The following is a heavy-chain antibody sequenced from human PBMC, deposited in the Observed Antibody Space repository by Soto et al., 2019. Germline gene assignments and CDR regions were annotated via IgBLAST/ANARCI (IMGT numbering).Heavy chain of an antibody. CDR2: IYPGDSDT. J-gene: IGHJ4*02. Sequence: GESLKISCQASGYSFTSYWIGWVRQMPGKGLEWMGIIYPGDSDTRYSPSFQGQVTISADKSISTAYLQWNSLKASDTAMYYCARRVLRETHFDYWGQGTLVTVSS. CDR3: ARRVLRETHFDY. V-gene: IGHV5-51*01. D-gene: IGHD3-10*02. CDR1: GYSFTSYW.